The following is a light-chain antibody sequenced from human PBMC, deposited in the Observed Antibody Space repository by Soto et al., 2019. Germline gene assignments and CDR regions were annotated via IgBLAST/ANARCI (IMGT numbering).Light chain of an antibody. CDR2: DYT. CDR1: SSNIGTGYN. Sequence: QSVLTQPPSVSGAPGQRVTISCTGTSSNIGTGYNVHWYQQLPGTAPKLLTNDYTKRPSGVPDRFSGSKSGATASLAITGLQAEDEADYYCQSYDSSLGGSVFGGGTKLTVL. J-gene: IGLJ2*01. CDR3: QSYDSSLGGSV. V-gene: IGLV1-40*01.